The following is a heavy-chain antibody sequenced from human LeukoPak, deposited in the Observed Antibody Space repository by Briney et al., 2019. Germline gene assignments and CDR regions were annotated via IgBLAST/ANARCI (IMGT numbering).Heavy chain of an antibody. J-gene: IGHJ4*02. CDR3: ARDDSSGYYLHYDY. CDR2: KHPNSRNT. CDR1: GYTFTSYD. V-gene: IGHV1-8*01. Sequence: ASVKVSCKASGYTFTSYDINWVRQATGQGLEWMGWKHPNSRNTGYAQKFQVRVTMTRNPSISTAYMELSSLRSEDTAVYYCARDDSSGYYLHYDYWGQGTLVTVSS. D-gene: IGHD3-22*01.